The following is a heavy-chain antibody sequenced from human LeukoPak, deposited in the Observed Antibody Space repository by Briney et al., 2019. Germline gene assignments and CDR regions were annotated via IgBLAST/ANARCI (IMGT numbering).Heavy chain of an antibody. V-gene: IGHV1-69*04. Sequence: ASVKVSCKASGCTFSSYAISWVRQAPGQGLEWMGRIIPILGIANYAQKFQGRVTITADKSTSTDYMELSSLRSEDTAVYYCAREFVVVVVAATPPWFGPWGQGTLVTVSS. CDR1: GCTFSSYA. CDR3: AREFVVVVVAATPPWFGP. CDR2: IIPILGIA. J-gene: IGHJ5*02. D-gene: IGHD2-15*01.